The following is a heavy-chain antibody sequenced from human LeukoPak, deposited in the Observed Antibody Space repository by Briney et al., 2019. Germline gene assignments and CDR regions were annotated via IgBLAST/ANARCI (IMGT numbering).Heavy chain of an antibody. J-gene: IGHJ4*02. CDR1: GGSIGSYY. V-gene: IGHV4-59*01. D-gene: IGHD3-10*01. CDR3: ARRYGSGSSGTFDY. Sequence: SETLSLTCTVSGGSIGSYYWSWIRQPPGKGLEWIAYIYYSGSTNYNPSLKSRVTISVDTSKNQFSLKLSSVTAADTAVYYCARRYGSGSSGTFDYWGQGTLVTVSS. CDR2: IYYSGST.